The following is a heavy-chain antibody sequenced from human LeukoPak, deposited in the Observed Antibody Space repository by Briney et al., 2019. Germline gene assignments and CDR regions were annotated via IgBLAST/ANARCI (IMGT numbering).Heavy chain of an antibody. CDR2: IRSKAHNYAT. Sequence: GGSLKLSCAASGFTFGASTLHWVRQASGKGPEWVGHIRSKAHNYATQYAASVKGRFTISRDDSKNTAYLQMNSLKTEDTAVYYCTGSSKGYWGQGALVTVSS. CDR1: GFTFGAST. D-gene: IGHD2-2*01. J-gene: IGHJ4*02. V-gene: IGHV3-73*01. CDR3: TGSSKGY.